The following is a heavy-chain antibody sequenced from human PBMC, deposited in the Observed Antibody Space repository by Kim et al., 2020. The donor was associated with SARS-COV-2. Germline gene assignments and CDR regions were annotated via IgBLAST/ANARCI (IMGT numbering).Heavy chain of an antibody. Sequence: AQGFTGRFVFSLDTSFSTAYLQISSLKAEDTAVYYCARWQWLDNFSGFDYWGQGTLVTVSS. D-gene: IGHD6-19*01. J-gene: IGHJ4*02. CDR3: ARWQWLDNFSGFDY. V-gene: IGHV7-4-1*02.